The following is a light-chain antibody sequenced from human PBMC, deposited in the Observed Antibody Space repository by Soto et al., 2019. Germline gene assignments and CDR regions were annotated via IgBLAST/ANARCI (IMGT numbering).Light chain of an antibody. J-gene: IGKJ1*01. V-gene: IGKV3-20*01. Sequence: IDLTQSPGTLSLPPGDRATLSCRASLSLSNSVLAWYQQKPGQAPRRLIYGASKRATGVPDRFSGRGSGTDFTLTISRLEPEDFAVYFCQQYGISPWTFGQGTKVDIK. CDR2: GAS. CDR3: QQYGISPWT. CDR1: LSLSNSV.